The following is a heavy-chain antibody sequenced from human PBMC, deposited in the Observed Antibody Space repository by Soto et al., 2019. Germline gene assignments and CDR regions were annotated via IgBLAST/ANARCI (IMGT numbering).Heavy chain of an antibody. V-gene: IGHV3-21*01. CDR2: ITSASDYI. CDR3: ARVGTGSSTPLDI. D-gene: IGHD3-9*01. CDR1: GFMFTKST. J-gene: IGHJ3*02. Sequence: PGGSLRLSCVASGFMFTKSTMNWVRQAPGKGLEWVSSITSASDYIFYADSVKGRFTISRDNANNSLYLQMNSLRAKDTAVYYCARVGTGSSTPLDIWGQGTMVTVSS.